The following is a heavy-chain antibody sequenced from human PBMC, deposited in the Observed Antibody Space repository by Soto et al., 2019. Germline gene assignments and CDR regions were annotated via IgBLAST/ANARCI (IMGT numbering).Heavy chain of an antibody. CDR2: ISGCGNII. V-gene: IGHV3-23*01. CDR3: AKDPNGDYIGAFAD. Sequence: EVQLLESGGDLVQPGGSLRLSCAASGFAFSNYAVTWVRQAQGKGLEWVSSISGCGNIIYYADSVKGRFIISRDNSKNTLYLQMNSLRAEDTAVYYCAKDPNGDYIGAFADWGQGTLVTVSS. D-gene: IGHD4-17*01. J-gene: IGHJ4*02. CDR1: GFAFSNYA.